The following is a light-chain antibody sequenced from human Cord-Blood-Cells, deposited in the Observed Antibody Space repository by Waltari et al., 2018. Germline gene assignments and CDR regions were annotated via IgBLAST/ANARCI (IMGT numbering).Light chain of an antibody. CDR3: QQYNNWPPYT. CDR2: GAS. V-gene: IGKV3-15*01. Sequence: IVMTQSPATLSASPGDRATLSCRASQSVSSNLAWYQQKPGQAPRLLIYGASTKATGSPAEFSSGGSATEFIITIISRQSADFAVDYCQQYNNWPPYTFGQGTKLEIK. J-gene: IGKJ2*01. CDR1: QSVSSN.